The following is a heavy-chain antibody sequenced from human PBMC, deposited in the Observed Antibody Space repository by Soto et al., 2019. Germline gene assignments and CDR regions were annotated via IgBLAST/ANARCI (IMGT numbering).Heavy chain of an antibody. CDR1: CGSFSGYY. V-gene: IGHV4-34*01. CDR3: ARGLRAGFPYYYYGMDV. D-gene: IGHD3-10*01. CDR2: INHSGST. J-gene: IGHJ6*02. Sequence: PSETLSLTCAVYCGSFSGYYWSWIRQPPGKGLEWIGEINHSGSTNYNPSLKSRVTISVDTSKNQFSLKLSSVTAADTAVYYCARGLRAGFPYYYYGMDVWGQGTTVTVSS.